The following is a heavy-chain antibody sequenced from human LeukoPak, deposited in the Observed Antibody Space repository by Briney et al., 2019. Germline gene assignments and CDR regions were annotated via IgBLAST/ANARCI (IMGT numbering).Heavy chain of an antibody. CDR3: ARRKAGDDWVDP. V-gene: IGHV4-39*02. CDR1: GGSISSIGYH. Sequence: SETLSLTCTVSGGSISSIGYHWDWIRQPPGKGLEWIGSIYSNGYTYYNPSLRSRVTISADMSKNHFSLKLSSVTAADTAVYYCARRKAGDDWVDPWGQGTQVTVSS. D-gene: IGHD2-21*02. J-gene: IGHJ5*02. CDR2: IYSNGYT.